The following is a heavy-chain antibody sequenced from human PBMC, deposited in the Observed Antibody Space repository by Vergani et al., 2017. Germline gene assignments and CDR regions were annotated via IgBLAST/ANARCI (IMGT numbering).Heavy chain of an antibody. D-gene: IGHD1-7*01. CDR1: GFTFSSYW. J-gene: IGHJ6*03. CDR3: ARNRITGTTNYYYYYMDV. V-gene: IGHV3-7*01. CDR2: IKQDGREK. Sequence: EVQLVESGGGLVQPGGSLRLSCAASGFTFSSYWMSWVRQAPGKGLEWVANIKQDGREKYYVDSVKGRFTISRDNAKNSLYLQMNSLRAEDTAVYYCARNRITGTTNYYYYYMDVWGKGTTVTVSS.